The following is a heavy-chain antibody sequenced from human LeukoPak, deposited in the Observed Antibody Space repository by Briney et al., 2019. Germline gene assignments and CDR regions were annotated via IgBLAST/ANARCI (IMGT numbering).Heavy chain of an antibody. Sequence: ASVKVSCKASGYTFTGYYMHWVRQAPGQGLEWMGWINPNSGGTNYAQKFQGRVTMTRDTSISTAYMELRRLRSDDTAVYYCGRGGVASSSWSQLDYWGQGTLVTVSS. CDR1: GYTFTGYY. CDR2: INPNSGGT. CDR3: GRGGVASSSWSQLDY. D-gene: IGHD6-13*01. V-gene: IGHV1-2*02. J-gene: IGHJ4*02.